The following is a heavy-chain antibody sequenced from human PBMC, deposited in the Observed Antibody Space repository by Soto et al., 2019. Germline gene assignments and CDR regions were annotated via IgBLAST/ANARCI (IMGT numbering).Heavy chain of an antibody. Sequence: SETLSLTCTVSGGSISSATYYWGWIRQPPGKGLEWIGSIFYSGTTYYNPSLKSRVTISVDTSKNQFSLKLTSVTAADTAVYYCAREAVSKYSYGMDVWGQGTTVTVSS. CDR3: AREAVSKYSYGMDV. V-gene: IGHV4-39*02. J-gene: IGHJ6*02. CDR1: GGSISSATYY. D-gene: IGHD4-17*01. CDR2: IFYSGTT.